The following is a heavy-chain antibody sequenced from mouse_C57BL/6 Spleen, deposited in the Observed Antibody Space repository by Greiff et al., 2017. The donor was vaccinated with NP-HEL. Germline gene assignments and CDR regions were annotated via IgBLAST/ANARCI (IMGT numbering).Heavy chain of an antibody. CDR1: GFTFTAYY. CDR3: AKYRGSRGYAMDY. D-gene: IGHD1-1*01. V-gene: IGHV7-3*01. Sequence: EVKLVESGGGLVQPGGSLSLSCAASGFTFTAYYMSWVRQPPGKALEWLGFISNKANGYTTEYSASVKGRFTISRDNSQSILYLQMNALGAEDSATYNRAKYRGSRGYAMDYWGQGTSVTVSS. CDR2: ISNKANGYTT. J-gene: IGHJ4*01.